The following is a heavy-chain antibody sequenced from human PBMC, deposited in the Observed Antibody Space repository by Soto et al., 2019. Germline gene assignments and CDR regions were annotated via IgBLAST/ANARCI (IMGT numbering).Heavy chain of an antibody. J-gene: IGHJ6*02. CDR3: TRAPGHYSNYGGPFSDLYGMDV. CDR2: INQGGRHK. Sequence: GGSQRLSCAASGFILSRVDMSWVRQSPGKGLEWVATINQGGRHKYYLDSVKGRFTISRYNARNSLSLQLDSLSVDDTAIYYCTRAPGHYSNYGGPFSDLYGMDVWGHGTTVTVSS. V-gene: IGHV3-7*03. CDR1: GFILSRVD. D-gene: IGHD4-4*01.